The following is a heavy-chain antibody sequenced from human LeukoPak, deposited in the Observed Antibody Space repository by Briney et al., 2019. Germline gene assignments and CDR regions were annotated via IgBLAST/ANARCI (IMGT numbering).Heavy chain of an antibody. CDR3: ARDSSGWHTFDY. CDR2: ISAYNGNT. D-gene: IGHD6-19*01. V-gene: IGHV1-18*01. CDR1: GYTFTSYG. J-gene: IGHJ4*02. Sequence: ASVKVSCKASGYTFTSYGISWVRQAPGQGLGWMGWISAYNGNTNYAQKLQGRVTMTRDTSISTAYMELSRLRSDDTAVYYCARDSSGWHTFDYWGQGTLATVSS.